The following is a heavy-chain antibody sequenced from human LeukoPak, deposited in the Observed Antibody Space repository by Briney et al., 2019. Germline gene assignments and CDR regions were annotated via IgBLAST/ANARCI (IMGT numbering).Heavy chain of an antibody. CDR3: ARDDYGNDY. J-gene: IGHJ4*02. D-gene: IGHD4-17*01. V-gene: IGHV3-48*02. Sequence: GGSLRLSCAASGFTFSRCHMDWVRQAPGKGLEWVSYISSSSGLIYYADSVKGRFTISRDNAKDSLYLQMDSLRDDDTAVYYCARDDYGNDYWGQGTLVTVSS. CDR2: ISSSSGLI. CDR1: GFTFSRCH.